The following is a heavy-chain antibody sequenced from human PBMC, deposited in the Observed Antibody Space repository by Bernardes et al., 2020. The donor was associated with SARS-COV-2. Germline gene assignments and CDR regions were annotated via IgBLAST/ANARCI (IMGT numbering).Heavy chain of an antibody. CDR1: GFSFNTYT. Sequence: GGSLRLSCAAFGFSFNTYTMSWVRQAPGKGLEWVSSITYSSSYTYYADSVKGRFAISRDNAKKSLFLQMNSLGADDTAVYYCARGIDSGSYRRQTIDYWGQGTLVTVSS. CDR2: ITYSSSYT. CDR3: ARGIDSGSYRRQTIDY. J-gene: IGHJ4*02. V-gene: IGHV3-21*01. D-gene: IGHD1-26*01.